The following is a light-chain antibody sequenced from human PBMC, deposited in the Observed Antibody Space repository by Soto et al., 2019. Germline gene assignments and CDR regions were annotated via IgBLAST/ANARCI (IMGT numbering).Light chain of an antibody. CDR3: QQYNSWAFT. CDR2: DAS. CDR1: QSVSST. Sequence: EIVMTQSPATLSVSPGERATLSCRASQSVSSTLTWYQQKPGQPPRLLIYDASTRATGIPTRFSGSGSGTECTLPISSLQSEDFAVYYCQQYNSWAFTFGPGTKLEIK. J-gene: IGKJ3*01. V-gene: IGKV3-15*01.